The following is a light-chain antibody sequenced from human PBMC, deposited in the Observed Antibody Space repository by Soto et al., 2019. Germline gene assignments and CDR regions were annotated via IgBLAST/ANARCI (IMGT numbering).Light chain of an antibody. CDR3: CSCGRCSTYV. V-gene: IGLV2-23*01. CDR2: EDT. CDR1: SSDVGSYDL. Sequence: QSALTQPASVSGSPGQSITISCTGTSSDVGSYDLVSWFQQHPGKAPKVMIYEDTNRPSGVPNRFSGSKSGNTASLTIFGLQAEDEDDYYCCSCGRCSTYVFGTGTKLTVL. J-gene: IGLJ1*01.